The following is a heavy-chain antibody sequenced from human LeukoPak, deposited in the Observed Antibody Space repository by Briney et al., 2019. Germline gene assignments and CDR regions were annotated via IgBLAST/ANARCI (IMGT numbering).Heavy chain of an antibody. CDR3: AKSLYGGCDY. V-gene: IGHV3-23*01. D-gene: IGHD3-16*02. J-gene: IGHJ4*02. Sequence: QPGGSLRLSCAASGSSFSTYAMSWVRQAPGKGLEWVSGVNGNGGSTSYADSVKGRFTIFRDNSKNTVYLQMNSLRVEDTAVYYCAKSLYGGCDYWGQGTVVTVSS. CDR1: GSSFSTYA. CDR2: VNGNGGST.